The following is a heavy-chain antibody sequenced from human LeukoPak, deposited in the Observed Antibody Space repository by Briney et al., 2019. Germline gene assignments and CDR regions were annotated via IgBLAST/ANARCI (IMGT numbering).Heavy chain of an antibody. J-gene: IGHJ4*02. CDR1: GGSISSSNW. CDR2: IYYSGST. Sequence: PSETLSLTCAVSGGSISSSNWWSWVRQHPGKGPEWIGYIYYSGSTYYNPSLKSRLTISVDTSENQFSLRLSSVTAADTAVYYCARLYGWGSNYFDYWGQGALVTVSS. D-gene: IGHD3-10*01. V-gene: IGHV4-31*11. CDR3: ARLYGWGSNYFDY.